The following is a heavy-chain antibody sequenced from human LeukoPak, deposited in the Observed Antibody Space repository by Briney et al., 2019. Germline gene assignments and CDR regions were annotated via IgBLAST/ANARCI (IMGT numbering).Heavy chain of an antibody. Sequence: TGGSLRLSCAASGFTFSTYNMTWVRQAPGKGLEWVSYISSSSTTRYYADSVKGRFTISRDNAKNSLYLQMNSLRADDTAVYYCAREGGSGKIFDFWGQGTLVTVSS. CDR2: ISSSSTTR. CDR3: AREGGSGKIFDF. D-gene: IGHD3-10*01. CDR1: GFTFSTYN. J-gene: IGHJ4*02. V-gene: IGHV3-48*04.